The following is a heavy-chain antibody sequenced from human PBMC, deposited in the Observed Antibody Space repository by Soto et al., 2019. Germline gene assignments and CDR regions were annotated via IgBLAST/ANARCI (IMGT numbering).Heavy chain of an antibody. CDR1: GYTFNGYY. Sequence: ASVKVSCKASGYTFNGYYMHWVRQAPGQGLEWMGWINPLSGVTNYAQKFQGRVTMTRDTSIDTAYLELTGLTSDDTATYYCARKHSLDYIRWGLDPWGQGTLVTVSS. J-gene: IGHJ5*02. CDR2: INPLSGVT. V-gene: IGHV1-2*02. D-gene: IGHD4-4*01. CDR3: ARKHSLDYIRWGLDP.